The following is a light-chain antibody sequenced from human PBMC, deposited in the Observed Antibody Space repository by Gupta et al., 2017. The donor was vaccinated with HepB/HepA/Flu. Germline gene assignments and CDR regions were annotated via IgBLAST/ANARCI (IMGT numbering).Light chain of an antibody. Sequence: QSALTQPRSVSGSPGQSVTISCPGTSSDVGGYKYVSWYQQHPGKAPKLMIYDVSKRPSGVPDRFSGSKSGNTASLTISGLQAEDEADYYCCSYADSYTYVFGTGTEVTVL. J-gene: IGLJ1*01. CDR2: DVS. CDR1: SSDVGGYKY. V-gene: IGLV2-11*01. CDR3: CSYADSYTYV.